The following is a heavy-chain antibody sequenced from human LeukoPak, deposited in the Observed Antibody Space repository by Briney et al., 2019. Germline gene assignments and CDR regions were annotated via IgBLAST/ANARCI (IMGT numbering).Heavy chain of an antibody. D-gene: IGHD5-24*01. CDR3: ARDPSRPRWLQLSRGAFDI. Sequence: GASVKVSCKASGYTFTGYYMHWVRQAPGQGLEWMGWINPNSGGTNYAQKFQGRVTMTRDTSISTAYMELSRLRSDDTAVYYCARDPSRPRWLQLSRGAFDIWGQGTMVTVSS. CDR1: GYTFTGYY. J-gene: IGHJ3*02. CDR2: INPNSGGT. V-gene: IGHV1-2*02.